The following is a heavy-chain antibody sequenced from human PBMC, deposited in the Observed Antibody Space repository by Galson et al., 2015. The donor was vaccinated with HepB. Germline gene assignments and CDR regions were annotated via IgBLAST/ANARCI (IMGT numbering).Heavy chain of an antibody. CDR2: ISGSGGST. CDR1: GFTFNYHA. V-gene: IGHV3-23*01. D-gene: IGHD3-22*01. J-gene: IGHJ4*02. Sequence: SLRLSCAASGFTFNYHAMNWVHQAPGKGLEWVARISGSGGSTYYADSVKGRFTVSRDNSLDTVDLQMDSLRVDDTAVYYCAKDYLPYYDRWGSYSDLYYFDYWGQGTLVTVSS. CDR3: AKDYLPYYDRWGSYSDLYYFDY.